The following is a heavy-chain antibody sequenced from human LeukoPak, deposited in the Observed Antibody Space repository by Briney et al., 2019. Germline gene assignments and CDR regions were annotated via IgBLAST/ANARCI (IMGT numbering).Heavy chain of an antibody. CDR2: ISSSSSYI. Sequence: GGSLRLSCAASGFTFSSYSMNWVRQAPGKGLEWVSSISSSSSYIYYADSVKGRFTISRDNAKNSLYLQMNSLRAEDTAVYYCARVAPITYYFDYWGQGTLVTVSS. J-gene: IGHJ4*02. D-gene: IGHD3-16*01. CDR1: GFTFSSYS. CDR3: ARVAPITYYFDY. V-gene: IGHV3-21*04.